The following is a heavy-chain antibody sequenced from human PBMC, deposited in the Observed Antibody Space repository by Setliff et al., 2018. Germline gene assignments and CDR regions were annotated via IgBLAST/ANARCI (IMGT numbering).Heavy chain of an antibody. CDR2: IHYSGTT. V-gene: IGHV4-59*11. CDR1: GGSSSSHY. J-gene: IGHJ4*02. CDR3: ARENGYCSGGACYFMFDY. D-gene: IGHD2-15*01. Sequence: PSETLSLTCTVSGGSSSSHYWSWIRQPPGKGLEWIGYIHYSGTTNYNPSLKSRVTLSLDTAKNQFSLELRAATAADTALYYCARENGYCSGGACYFMFDYWGQGTLVTVSS.